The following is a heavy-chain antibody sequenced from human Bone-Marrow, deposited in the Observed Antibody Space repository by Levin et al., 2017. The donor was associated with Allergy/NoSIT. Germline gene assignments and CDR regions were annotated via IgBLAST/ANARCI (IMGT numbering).Heavy chain of an antibody. CDR3: ARDNGFTYYDFWSGYFSSAFDY. D-gene: IGHD3-3*01. J-gene: IGHJ4*02. V-gene: IGHV3-7*03. CDR2: IKQDGSEK. Sequence: SCAASGFTFSSYWMSWVRQAPGKGLEWVANIKQDGSEKYYVDSVKGRFTISRDNAKNSLYLQMNSLRAEDTAVYYCARDNGFTYYDFWSGYFSSAFDYWGQGTLVTVSS. CDR1: GFTFSSYW.